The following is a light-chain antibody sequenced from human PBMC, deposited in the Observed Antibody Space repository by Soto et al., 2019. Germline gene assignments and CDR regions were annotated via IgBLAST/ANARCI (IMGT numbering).Light chain of an antibody. CDR3: SSYTTSSTRV. Sequence: QSALTQPASVSGSPGQSITISCTGTSSDVGSYNLVSWYQPHTGKAHKLMIYAVSYRPSGVSNRFSGSKSGNTASLTISGLQADDEAEYYGSSYTTSSTRVFGTGTKRTV. V-gene: IGLV2-14*02. CDR2: AVS. CDR1: SSDVGSYNL. J-gene: IGLJ1*01.